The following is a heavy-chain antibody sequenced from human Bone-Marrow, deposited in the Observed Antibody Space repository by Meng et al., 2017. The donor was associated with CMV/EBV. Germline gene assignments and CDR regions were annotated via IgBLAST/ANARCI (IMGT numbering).Heavy chain of an antibody. CDR2: MNPNSGNT. V-gene: IGHV1-8*01. D-gene: IGHD3-3*01. Sequence: ASVKVSCKASGYTFTSYDINWVRQATGQGLEWMGWMNPNSGNTGYAQKFQGRVTMTRNTSISTAYMELSSLRSEDTAVYYCARAKLRFLEWLFMSRYGMDVWGQGTTVTVSS. CDR1: GYTFTSYD. J-gene: IGHJ6*02. CDR3: ARAKLRFLEWLFMSRYGMDV.